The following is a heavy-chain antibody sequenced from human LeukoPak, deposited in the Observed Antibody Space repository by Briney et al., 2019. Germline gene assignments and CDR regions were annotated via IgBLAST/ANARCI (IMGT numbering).Heavy chain of an antibody. CDR1: GFTFDDYA. D-gene: IGHD3-3*01. CDR2: ISWNSGSI. Sequence: GGSLRLSCAASGFTFDDYAMHWVRQAPGKGLEWVSGISWNSGSIGYADSVKGRFTISRDNAKNSLYLQMNSLRAEDTALYYCAKSDFPDYYYYYMDVWGKGTTVTISS. J-gene: IGHJ6*03. V-gene: IGHV3-9*01. CDR3: AKSDFPDYYYYYMDV.